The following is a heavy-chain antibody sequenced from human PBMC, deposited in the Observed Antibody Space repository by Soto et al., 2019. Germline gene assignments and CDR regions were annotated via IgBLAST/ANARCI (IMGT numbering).Heavy chain of an antibody. CDR3: ARSITSRTPDGFDY. CDR2: IYYSGST. J-gene: IGHJ4*02. V-gene: IGHV4-39*01. D-gene: IGHD6-6*01. CDR1: GGSISSSSYY. Sequence: SETLSLTCTVSGGSISSSSYYWGWIRQPPGKGLERIGSIYYSGSTYYNPSLKNRVTISVDTSKNQLSLKLSSVTAADTAVYYCARSITSRTPDGFDYWGQGTLVTVSS.